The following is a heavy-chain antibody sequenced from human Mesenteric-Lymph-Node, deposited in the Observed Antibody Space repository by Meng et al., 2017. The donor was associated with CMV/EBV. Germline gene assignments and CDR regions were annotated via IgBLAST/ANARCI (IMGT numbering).Heavy chain of an antibody. CDR3: TTEGNYDFWRSRPPSHYGMHV. V-gene: IGHV3-15*01. D-gene: IGHD3-3*01. J-gene: IGHJ6*02. Sequence: GGSLRLSCAASEFTFSNAWMSWVRQAPGKGLEWVGRIKSKTDGGTTDYAAPVKGRFTIWRDDSRGTLYLQMNSLKTEDTAVYFCTTEGNYDFWRSRPPSHYGMHVWGQGTTVTVSS. CDR2: IKSKTDGGTT. CDR1: EFTFSNAW.